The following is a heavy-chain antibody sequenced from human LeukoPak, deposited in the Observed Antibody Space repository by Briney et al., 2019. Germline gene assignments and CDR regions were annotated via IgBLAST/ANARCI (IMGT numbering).Heavy chain of an antibody. V-gene: IGHV3-30*02. CDR2: IRYDGSNK. CDR3: AKDRGIAAAGWYDAFDI. J-gene: IGHJ3*02. Sequence: GGSLRLSCAASGFTFSNYGMHWVRQAPGKGLEGVAFIRYDGSNKYYADSVKGRVTISRDNSKNTLYLQMNSLRAEDTAVYYCAKDRGIAAAGWYDAFDIWGQGTMVPVSS. D-gene: IGHD6-13*01. CDR1: GFTFSNYG.